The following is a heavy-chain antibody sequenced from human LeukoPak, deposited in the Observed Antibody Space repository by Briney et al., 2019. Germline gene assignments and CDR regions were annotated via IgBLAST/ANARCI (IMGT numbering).Heavy chain of an antibody. CDR3: AREVLHYYGSGSYHNGGWFDP. Sequence: GGSLRLSCAASGITFSNYAMSWVRQAPGKGLEWVSAISVDGATTHYADSVKGRFTISRDNSKNTLYLQMNSLRAEDTAVYYCAREVLHYYGSGSYHNGGWFDPWGQGTLVTVSS. CDR2: ISVDGATT. D-gene: IGHD3-10*01. J-gene: IGHJ5*02. V-gene: IGHV3-23*01. CDR1: GITFSNYA.